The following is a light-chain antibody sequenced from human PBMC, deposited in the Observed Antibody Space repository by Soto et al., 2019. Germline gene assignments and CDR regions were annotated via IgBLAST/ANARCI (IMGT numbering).Light chain of an antibody. J-gene: IGKJ1*01. V-gene: IGKV1-12*01. CDR2: AAS. Sequence: IQMTHSTSSGSVSVGHSVTITCGATQDIDSWLAWYQQKPGKAPKLLIFAASSLQSGVPSRFSGSRYGPDFTLTISSLQTEDFATYYCQQSYSSPPTFGQGTKVDIK. CDR3: QQSYSSPPT. CDR1: QDIDSW.